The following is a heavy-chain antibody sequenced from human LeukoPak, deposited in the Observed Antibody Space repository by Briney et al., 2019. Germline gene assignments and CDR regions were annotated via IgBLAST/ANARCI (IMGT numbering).Heavy chain of an antibody. CDR3: ASQPYYYGSGGGRFDY. V-gene: IGHV1-18*04. CDR1: GYTFTSYG. Sequence: ASMKVSCKASGYTFTSYGISWVRQAPGQGLEWMGWISAYNGNTNYAQKLQGRVTMTTDTSTSTAYMELRSLRSDDTAVYYCASQPYYYGSGGGRFDYWGQGTLVTVSS. D-gene: IGHD3-10*01. J-gene: IGHJ4*02. CDR2: ISAYNGNT.